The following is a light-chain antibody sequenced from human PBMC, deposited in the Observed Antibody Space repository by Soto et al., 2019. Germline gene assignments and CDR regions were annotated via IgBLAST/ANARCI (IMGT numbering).Light chain of an antibody. CDR2: XXX. V-gene: IGLV2-8*01. CDR1: SSDVGGYNY. J-gene: IGLJ3*02. CDR3: SSYAGSNNWV. Sequence: QSALTQPPSASGSPGQSVTISCTGTSSDVGGYNYVSWYQQHPGKAPKLRIXXXXXXXXXXXXXXXXSKSGNTAALTVSGLXXXXXXXXYCSSYAGSNNWVFGGGTKLTVL.